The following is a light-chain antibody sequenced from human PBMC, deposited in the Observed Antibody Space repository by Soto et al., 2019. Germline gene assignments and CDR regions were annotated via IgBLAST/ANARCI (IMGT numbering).Light chain of an antibody. V-gene: IGKV2-30*02. Sequence: DVVMTQSPLSLPVTLGQPASISCRSSQSLVHSDGNTYLNWFQQRPGQSPRRLIYKVSNRDSGVPDRFSCSGLGTDFTLKISRVEAEDVGVYYCMQGTHWPPTFGQGTKVEIK. CDR2: KVS. CDR3: MQGTHWPPT. J-gene: IGKJ1*01. CDR1: QSLVHSDGNTY.